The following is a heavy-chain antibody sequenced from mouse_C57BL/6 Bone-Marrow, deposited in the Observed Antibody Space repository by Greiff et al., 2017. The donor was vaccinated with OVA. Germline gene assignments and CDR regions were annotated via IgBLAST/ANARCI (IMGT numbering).Heavy chain of an antibody. Sequence: EVQRVESGGGLVQSGRSLRLSCATSGFTFSDFYMEWVRQAPGKGLEWIAASRNKANDYTTEYSASVKGRFIVSRDTSQSILYLRMNALRAEDTAICYCARVHISGGYFDVWGTGTTVTVSS. J-gene: IGHJ1*03. CDR1: GFTFSDFY. CDR3: ARVHISGGYFDV. V-gene: IGHV7-1*01. D-gene: IGHD1-1*01. CDR2: SRNKANDYTT.